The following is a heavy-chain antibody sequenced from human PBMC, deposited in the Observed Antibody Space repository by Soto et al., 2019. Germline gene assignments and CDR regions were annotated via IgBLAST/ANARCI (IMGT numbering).Heavy chain of an antibody. CDR1: GFTFSSYE. CDR2: ISSSGSTI. V-gene: IGHV3-48*03. D-gene: IGHD6-19*01. J-gene: IGHJ4*02. Sequence: EVQLVESGGGLVQPGGSLRLSCAASGFTFSSYEMNWVRQAPGKGLEWVSYISSSGSTIYYADSVKGRFTISRDNAKNSLYLQMNSLRAEDTAVYYCARGIAVAGKGFDYWGQGTLVTVSS. CDR3: ARGIAVAGKGFDY.